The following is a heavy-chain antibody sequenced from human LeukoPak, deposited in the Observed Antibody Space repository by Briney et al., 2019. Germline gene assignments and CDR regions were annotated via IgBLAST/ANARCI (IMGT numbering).Heavy chain of an antibody. D-gene: IGHD3-10*01. CDR1: GYTFTIYY. Sequence: ASVKVSFKASGYTFTIYYMHWVRQAPGQGLEWMGIINPSGGSTSYAQKFQGRVTITRDTSTSTVYMELGSLRSEDTAVYYCARDVLLWFGEEDWFDPWGQGTLVTVSS. CDR3: ARDVLLWFGEEDWFDP. J-gene: IGHJ5*02. CDR2: INPSGGST. V-gene: IGHV1-46*03.